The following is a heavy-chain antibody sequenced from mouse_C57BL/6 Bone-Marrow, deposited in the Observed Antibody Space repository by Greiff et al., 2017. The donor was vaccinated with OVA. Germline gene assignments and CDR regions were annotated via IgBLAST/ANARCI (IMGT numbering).Heavy chain of an antibody. CDR2: IDPSDSET. CDR1: GYTFTSYW. D-gene: IGHD1-1*01. Sequence: QVQLQQPGAELVRPGSSVKLSCKASGYTFTSYWMHWVKQRPIQGLEWIGNIDPSDSETHYNQKFKDKATLTVDKSSSTAYMQLSSLTSEDSAVYYCARGGYGSSDGFAYWGQGTLVTVSA. CDR3: ARGGYGSSDGFAY. V-gene: IGHV1-52*01. J-gene: IGHJ3*01.